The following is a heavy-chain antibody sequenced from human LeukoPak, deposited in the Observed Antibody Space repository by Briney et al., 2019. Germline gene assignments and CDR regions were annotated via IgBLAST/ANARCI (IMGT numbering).Heavy chain of an antibody. V-gene: IGHV4-31*03. CDR3: ARDYYYDSSGYGRAFDI. D-gene: IGHD3-22*01. CDR1: GGSISSGGYY. Sequence: SETLSLTCTVSGGSISSGGYYWSWIRQHPGKGLEWIGYIYYSGSTYYNPSLKSRVTISVDTSKNQFSLKLSSVTAADTAVYYCARDYYYDSSGYGRAFDIWGQGTTVTVSS. CDR2: IYYSGST. J-gene: IGHJ3*02.